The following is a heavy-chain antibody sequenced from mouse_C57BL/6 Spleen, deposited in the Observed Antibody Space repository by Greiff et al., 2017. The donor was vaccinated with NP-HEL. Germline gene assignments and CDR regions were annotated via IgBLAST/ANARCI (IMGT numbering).Heavy chain of an antibody. CDR2: ISYDGSN. J-gene: IGHJ4*01. CDR1: GYSITSGYY. D-gene: IGHD2-13*01. Sequence: EVKLLESGPGLVKPSPSLSLTCSVTGYSITSGYYWNWIRQFPGNKLEWMGYISYDGSNNYNPSLKNRISITRDTSKNQFFLKLNSVTTEDTATYYCARDPGLLASYAMDYWGQGTSVTVSS. CDR3: ARDPGLLASYAMDY. V-gene: IGHV3-6*01.